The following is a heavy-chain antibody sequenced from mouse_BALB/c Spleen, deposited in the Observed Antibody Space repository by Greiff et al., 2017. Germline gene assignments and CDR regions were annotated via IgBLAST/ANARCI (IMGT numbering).Heavy chain of an antibody. D-gene: IGHD2-1*01. V-gene: IGHV5-9-4*01. J-gene: IGHJ4*01. CDR2: ISSGGSYT. Sequence: EVQLVESGGGLVKPGGSLKLSCAASGFAFSSYDMSWVRQSPEKRLEWVAEISSGGSYTYYPDTVTGRFTISRDNAKNTLYLEMSSLRSEDTAMYYCARANYGNYHYWGQGTSVTVSS. CDR1: GFAFSSYD. CDR3: ARANYGNYHY.